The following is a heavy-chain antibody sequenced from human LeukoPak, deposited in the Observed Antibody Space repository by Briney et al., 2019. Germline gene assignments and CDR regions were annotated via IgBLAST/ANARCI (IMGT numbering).Heavy chain of an antibody. J-gene: IGHJ6*03. Sequence: GGSLRLSCAASGFTFTAYGMNWVRQAPGKGLEWVSSISGNSGSIHYADSVKGHFTISRDNANNSLFLQMSSLRAEDSAVYYCARGPRKVVVHPFRPFYMDVWGGGITVTVS. CDR3: ARGPRKVVVHPFRPFYMDV. CDR1: GFTFTAYG. V-gene: IGHV3-21*01. CDR2: ISGNSGSI. D-gene: IGHD2-21*01.